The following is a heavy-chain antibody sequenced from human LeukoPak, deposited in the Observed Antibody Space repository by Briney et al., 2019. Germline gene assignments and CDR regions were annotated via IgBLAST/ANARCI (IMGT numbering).Heavy chain of an antibody. J-gene: IGHJ4*02. V-gene: IGHV3-15*01. D-gene: IGHD2/OR15-2a*01. CDR3: TTFYHEYSPY. Sequence: GGSLRLSCAASGFSFMNAWMIWVRQAPGKGLEWVGRIKSNADGGTPDYAAPARGRFTISRDDSKNTLYLQMNSLKTEDAAVYYCTTFYHEYSPYWGRGTLVTVSS. CDR2: IKSNADGGTP. CDR1: GFSFMNAW.